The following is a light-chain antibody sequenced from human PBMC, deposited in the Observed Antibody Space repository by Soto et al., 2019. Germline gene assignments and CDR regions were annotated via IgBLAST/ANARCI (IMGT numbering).Light chain of an antibody. V-gene: IGKV3-20*01. CDR3: QQYGSSPRT. Sequence: EIVLTQFPDTLSLCPGERATLSCRASQSVSSSSLAWYQQKRGQAPRLLIHGASSRATGIPDRFSGSGSGTDFTLTISRLEPEDFAVYYCQQYGSSPRTFGQGTKVEV. J-gene: IGKJ1*01. CDR1: QSVSSSS. CDR2: GAS.